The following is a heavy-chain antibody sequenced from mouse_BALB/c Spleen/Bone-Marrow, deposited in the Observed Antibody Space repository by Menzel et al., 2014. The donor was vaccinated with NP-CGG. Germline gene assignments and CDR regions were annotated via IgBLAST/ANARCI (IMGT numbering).Heavy chain of an antibody. CDR2: INPGSGST. CDR3: ARYDGYFDY. V-gene: IGHV1-54*01. J-gene: IGHJ2*01. D-gene: IGHD2-3*01. Sequence: QVQLQQPGAELVRPGTSVKVSCKASGYAFTDYLMEWLKQRPGQGLEWIGVINPGSGSTNYNEKFKDKATLTADKASSTAYMQLSSLTSDDSAVDICARYDGYFDYWGQGTILTVAS. CDR1: GYAFTDYL.